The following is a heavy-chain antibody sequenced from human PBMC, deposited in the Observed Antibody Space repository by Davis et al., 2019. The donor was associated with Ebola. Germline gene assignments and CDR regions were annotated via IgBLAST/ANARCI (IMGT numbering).Heavy chain of an antibody. Sequence: ASVKVSCKASGYTFTSYYMHWVRQAPGQGLEWMGIINPSGGSTSYAQKFQGRVTMTRDTSTSTVYMELSSLRSEDTAVYYCARDWEYCSGGSCYSTLYYYYGMDVWGQGTTVTVSS. D-gene: IGHD2-15*01. CDR1: GYTFTSYY. J-gene: IGHJ6*02. CDR3: ARDWEYCSGGSCYSTLYYYYGMDV. CDR2: INPSGGST. V-gene: IGHV1-46*01.